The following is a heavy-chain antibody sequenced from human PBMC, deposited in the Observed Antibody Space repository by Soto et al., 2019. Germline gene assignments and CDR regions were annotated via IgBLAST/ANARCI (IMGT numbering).Heavy chain of an antibody. D-gene: IGHD6-6*01. Sequence: GGSLGLSCTASGFTFRNYVMTWVRQAPGKGLEWVSLISWDGGSTYYADSVKGRFTISRDNSKNSLYLQMNSLRTEDTALYYCAKDMVHSSSSYYYYGMDVWGQGTTVTVSS. CDR2: ISWDGGST. V-gene: IGHV3-43*02. CDR1: GFTFRNYV. CDR3: AKDMVHSSSSYYYYGMDV. J-gene: IGHJ6*02.